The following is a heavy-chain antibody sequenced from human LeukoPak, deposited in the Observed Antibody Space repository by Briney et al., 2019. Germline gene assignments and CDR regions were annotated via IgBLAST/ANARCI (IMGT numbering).Heavy chain of an antibody. D-gene: IGHD4-17*01. J-gene: IGHJ3*02. Sequence: GRSLRLSCAACGFTFSYYGMHWVRQAPGKGLGWVAVTSYDGSNKHYADSVKGRFTISRDNSKNTLYLQMNSLRAEDTAVYYCAKEDGDMGDAFDIWGQGTMVTVSS. CDR3: AKEDGDMGDAFDI. CDR2: TSYDGSNK. V-gene: IGHV3-30*18. CDR1: GFTFSYYG.